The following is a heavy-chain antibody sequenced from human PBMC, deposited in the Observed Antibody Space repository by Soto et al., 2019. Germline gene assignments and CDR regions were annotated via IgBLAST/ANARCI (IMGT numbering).Heavy chain of an antibody. D-gene: IGHD3-10*01. CDR3: ARDPRYYYGSGPPNWFDP. Sequence: GGSLRLSCAASGFTFSSYSMNWVRQAPGKGLEWVSSISSSSSYIYYADSVKGRFTISRDNAKNSLYLQMNGLRAEDTAVYYCARDPRYYYGSGPPNWFDPWGQGTLVTVSS. CDR2: ISSSSSYI. CDR1: GFTFSSYS. J-gene: IGHJ5*02. V-gene: IGHV3-21*01.